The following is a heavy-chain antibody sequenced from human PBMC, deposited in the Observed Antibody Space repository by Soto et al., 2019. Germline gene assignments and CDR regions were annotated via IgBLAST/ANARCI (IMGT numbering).Heavy chain of an antibody. Sequence: GGSLRLSCAASGFTFTRYSMNWVRQAPGKGLEWVSSISSTTNYIYYADSMKGRFTVSRDNAKSSVYLEMNSLSAEDTALYYCARESEDLTSNFDYWGQGTLVTVSS. V-gene: IGHV3-21*01. J-gene: IGHJ4*02. CDR3: ARESEDLTSNFDY. CDR1: GFTFTRYS. CDR2: ISSTTNYI.